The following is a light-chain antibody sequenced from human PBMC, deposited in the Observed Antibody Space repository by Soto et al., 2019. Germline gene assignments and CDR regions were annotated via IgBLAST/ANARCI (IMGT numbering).Light chain of an antibody. V-gene: IGLV1-44*01. CDR2: SNH. Sequence: QSVLTQPPSASGTPGQRVTISCSGSNSNIGSHIVNWYQQLPGTAPTLLIYSNHQRPSGVPDRFSGSRSGTSASLAISGLQPEDEADYYCAAWDDSLNGPVFGGGTKLTVL. CDR3: AAWDDSLNGPV. CDR1: NSNIGSHI. J-gene: IGLJ3*02.